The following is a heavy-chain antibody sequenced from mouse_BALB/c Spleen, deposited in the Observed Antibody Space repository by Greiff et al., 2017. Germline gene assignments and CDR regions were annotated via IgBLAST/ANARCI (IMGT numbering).Heavy chain of an antibody. CDR2: ILPGSGST. J-gene: IGHJ4*01. V-gene: IGHV1-9*01. D-gene: IGHD2-1*01. Sequence: QVQLQQSGAELMKPGASVKISCKATGYTFSSYWIEWVKQRPGHGLEWIGEILPGSGSTNYNEKFKGKATFTADTSSNTAYMQLSSLTSEDSAVYYCARGDYYGNPYYAMDYWGQGTSVTVSS. CDR1: GYTFSSYW. CDR3: ARGDYYGNPYYAMDY.